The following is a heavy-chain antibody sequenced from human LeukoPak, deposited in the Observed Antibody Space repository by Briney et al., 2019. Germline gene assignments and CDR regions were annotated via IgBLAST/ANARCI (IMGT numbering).Heavy chain of an antibody. Sequence: GGSLRLSCAASGFTFSNYVMSWVRQAPGKGLEWVSAISGSGANTYYADSVKGRFTISRDNSKNSLYLQMNSLRADDTAVYYCAKVQYSGYDMTFDSWGQGTLVTVSS. CDR2: ISGSGANT. CDR3: AKVQYSGYDMTFDS. V-gene: IGHV3-23*01. CDR1: GFTFSNYV. J-gene: IGHJ4*02. D-gene: IGHD5-12*01.